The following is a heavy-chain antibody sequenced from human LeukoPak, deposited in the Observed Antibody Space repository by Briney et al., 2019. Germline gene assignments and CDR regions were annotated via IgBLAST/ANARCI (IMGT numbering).Heavy chain of an antibody. CDR2: IRYDGSNK. V-gene: IGHV3-30*02. CDR3: AKAPAIAVDVAFDI. CDR1: GFTFSSYG. Sequence: GGSLRLSCAASGFTFSSYGMHWVRQAPGKGLEWVAFIRYDGSNKYYADSVKGRFTISRDNSKNTLYLQMNSLRAEDTALYYCAKAPAIAVDVAFDIWGQGTMVTVSS. D-gene: IGHD6-19*01. J-gene: IGHJ3*02.